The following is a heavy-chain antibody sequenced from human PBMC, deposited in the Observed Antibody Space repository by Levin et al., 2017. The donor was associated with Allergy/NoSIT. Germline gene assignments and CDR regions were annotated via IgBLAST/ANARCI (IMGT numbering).Heavy chain of an antibody. J-gene: IGHJ4*02. CDR2: IWYDGGNK. D-gene: IGHD3-22*01. Sequence: GESLKISCAASGFTFSNYGMHWVRQAPGKGLEWVAVIWYDGGNKYYADSVKGRFTISRDNTKNTLYLEMDSLRADDTAVYYCAGAPRGGYYHYWGQGTLVSVSS. V-gene: IGHV3-33*01. CDR1: GFTFSNYG. CDR3: AGAPRGGYYHY.